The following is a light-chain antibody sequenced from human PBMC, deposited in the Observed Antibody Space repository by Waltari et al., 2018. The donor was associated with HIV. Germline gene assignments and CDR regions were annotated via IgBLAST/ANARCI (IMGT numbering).Light chain of an antibody. CDR1: QGVSSSY. J-gene: IGKJ5*01. CDR3: QQYGSSPIT. CDR2: GAS. V-gene: IGKV3-20*01. Sequence: EIVLTQSPGTLSLSPGERATLSCRASQGVSSSYLAWYQQKPGQAPRLLIYGASSRATCIPDRFSGSGSGTDFTLTISRLEPEDCAVYYCQQYGSSPITFGQGTRLEIK.